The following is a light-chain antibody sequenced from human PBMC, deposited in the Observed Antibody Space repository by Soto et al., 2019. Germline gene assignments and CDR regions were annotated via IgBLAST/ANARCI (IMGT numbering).Light chain of an antibody. Sequence: DIQMAQSPSSLSAPVRVGAIITCRACQIISNYLNWYQQKPGKAPRLLISAASSLQSGVPSRLSGGGSGTDFTLTISSLQHEDFATYYCQQSYSILITFGQGKRLEIK. J-gene: IGKJ5*01. V-gene: IGKV1-39*01. CDR1: QIISNY. CDR3: QQSYSILIT. CDR2: AAS.